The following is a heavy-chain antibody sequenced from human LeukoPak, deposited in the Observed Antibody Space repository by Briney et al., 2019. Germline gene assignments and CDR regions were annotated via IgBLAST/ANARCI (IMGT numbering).Heavy chain of an antibody. CDR2: ISSSSSYI. CDR1: GFTFSSYS. J-gene: IGHJ4*02. Sequence: GGSLRLSCAASGFTFSSYSMNWARQAPGKGLEWVSSISSSSSYIYYADSVKGRFTISRDNAKNSLYLQMNSLRAEDTAVYYCAREGDRIAVAGDFDYWGQGTLVTVSS. V-gene: IGHV3-21*01. CDR3: AREGDRIAVAGDFDY. D-gene: IGHD6-19*01.